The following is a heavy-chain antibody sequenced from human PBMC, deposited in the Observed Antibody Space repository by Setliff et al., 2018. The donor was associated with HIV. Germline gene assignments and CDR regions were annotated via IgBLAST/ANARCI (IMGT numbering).Heavy chain of an antibody. D-gene: IGHD3-10*01. J-gene: IGHJ3*02. Sequence: SVKVSCKASGGTFSSYAISWVRQAPGQGLEWMGGIIPILGIANYAQKFQGRVTITADKSTSTAYMELSSLRSGDTAVYYCAGPRGDEAFDIWGQGTMVTVSS. CDR1: GGTFSSYA. CDR3: AGPRGDEAFDI. V-gene: IGHV1-69*10. CDR2: IIPILGIA.